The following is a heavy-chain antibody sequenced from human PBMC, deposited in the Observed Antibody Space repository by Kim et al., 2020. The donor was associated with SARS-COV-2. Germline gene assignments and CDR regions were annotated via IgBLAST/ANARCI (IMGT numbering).Heavy chain of an antibody. CDR3: ARVAYAGDLSYFDF. D-gene: IGHD3-16*01. Sequence: SQKFQGRLTITRDTSASTAYMELSSLRSEDTAVYYCARVAYAGDLSYFDFWGQGTLVTVSS. V-gene: IGHV1-3*01. J-gene: IGHJ4*02.